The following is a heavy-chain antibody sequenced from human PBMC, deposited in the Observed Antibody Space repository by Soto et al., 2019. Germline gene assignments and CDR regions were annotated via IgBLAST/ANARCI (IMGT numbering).Heavy chain of an antibody. J-gene: IGHJ6*02. V-gene: IGHV6-1*01. CDR1: GDSVSSNSAA. CDR2: TYYRSKWYN. D-gene: IGHD7-27*01. CDR3: ARALLLGNNIYYNYNGMDV. Sequence: SQTLSLTCAISGDSVSSNSAAWNWIRQSPSRGLEWLGRTYYRSKWYNDYAVSVKSRITINPDTSKNQFSLQLNSVTPEDTAVYYCARALLLGNNIYYNYNGMDVWGQGTTVTVS.